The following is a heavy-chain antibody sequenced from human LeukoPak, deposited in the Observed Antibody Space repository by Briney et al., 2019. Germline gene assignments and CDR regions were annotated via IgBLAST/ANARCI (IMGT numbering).Heavy chain of an antibody. J-gene: IGHJ5*02. CDR2: ISSDGRST. Sequence: PGGSLRLSCAASGFTHSSNWMHWVRQAPGRGLVWVSRISSDGRSTNYADSVKGRFTIARDNAKNTLYLQMNSLRAEDTAVYDCARGDYGEGWFDPWGQGTLVTVSS. CDR1: GFTHSSNW. D-gene: IGHD4-17*01. V-gene: IGHV3-74*01. CDR3: ARGDYGEGWFDP.